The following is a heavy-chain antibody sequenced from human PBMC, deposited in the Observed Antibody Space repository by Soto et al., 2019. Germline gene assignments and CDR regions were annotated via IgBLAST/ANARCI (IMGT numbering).Heavy chain of an antibody. CDR1: GFSLSTSGVG. J-gene: IGHJ4*02. Sequence: SGPTLVNPTQTLTLTCTVSGFSLSTSGVGVGWIRQPPGKALEWLALNYWNDDKRYSPSLKSRLTVTKDTSKNQVVLTMTNMDPVETATYFCTRLDYDSSGYSLDHYWGLGTLVTVSS. D-gene: IGHD3-22*01. CDR2: NYWNDDK. CDR3: TRLDYDSSGYSLDHY. V-gene: IGHV2-5*01.